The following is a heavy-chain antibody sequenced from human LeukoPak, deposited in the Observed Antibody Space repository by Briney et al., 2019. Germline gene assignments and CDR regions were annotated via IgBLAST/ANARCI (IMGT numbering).Heavy chain of an antibody. Sequence: AGGSLRLSCEGSAFIFSGHWMNWVRQTPGKGLEWVASIKEDGSERQYVDSVKGRFSISRDNTKGSLFLQLNSLRAEDTAVYYCARCTDDWYFDLWGRGTLVTVSS. CDR2: IKEDGSER. J-gene: IGHJ2*01. D-gene: IGHD2-8*01. CDR3: ARCTDDWYFDL. V-gene: IGHV3-7*03. CDR1: AFIFSGHW.